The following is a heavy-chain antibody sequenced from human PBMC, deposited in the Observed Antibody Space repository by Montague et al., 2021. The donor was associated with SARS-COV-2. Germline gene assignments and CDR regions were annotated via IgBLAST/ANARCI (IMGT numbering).Heavy chain of an antibody. CDR3: ARRGSSVWGVTVSAELDY. Sequence: SETLSLTCAVYGGSFSGYYWSWIRQPPEKGLEWIGETNQSGRTNNNPSLKSRVIISVDTSKNQFSLKLSSVTAADTAVYYRARRGSSVWGVTVSAELDYWGQGILVIVSS. V-gene: IGHV4-34*01. J-gene: IGHJ4*02. D-gene: IGHD3-10*01. CDR1: GGSFSGYY. CDR2: TNQSGRT.